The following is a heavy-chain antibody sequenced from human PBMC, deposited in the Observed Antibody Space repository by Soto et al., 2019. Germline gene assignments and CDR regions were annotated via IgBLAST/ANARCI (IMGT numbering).Heavy chain of an antibody. V-gene: IGHV4-39*01. CDR3: ARRYGCCCDY. Sequence: PSETLSLTCSVSGDSISNSRFYCAWIRQPPGEGLEWIGSIYHTGNAYYNPSLKSRVTISVDTSKNQFSLKLSSVTAAYTAVYYCARRYGCCCDYWGRGTRVTV. CDR1: GDSISNSRFY. J-gene: IGHJ4*02. CDR2: IYHTGNA. D-gene: IGHD5-18*01.